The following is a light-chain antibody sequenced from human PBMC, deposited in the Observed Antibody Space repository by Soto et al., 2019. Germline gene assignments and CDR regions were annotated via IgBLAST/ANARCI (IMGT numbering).Light chain of an antibody. CDR1: QSVGSY. CDR2: YAS. V-gene: IGKV3-11*01. Sequence: ESVLTQSPATLSLSPGDRATLSCRASQSVGSYLGWYQQRPGQAPRLLIYYASNRATDIPARFSGSGSGTNFTLTISSLEPEDFAVYYCQQRSDWPSTFGGGTKVEIK. J-gene: IGKJ4*01. CDR3: QQRSDWPST.